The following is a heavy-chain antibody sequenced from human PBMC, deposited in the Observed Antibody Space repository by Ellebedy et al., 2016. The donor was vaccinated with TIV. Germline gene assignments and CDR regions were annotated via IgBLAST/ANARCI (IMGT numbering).Heavy chain of an antibody. J-gene: IGHJ4*02. Sequence: MPSETLSLTCGVSGGSASNTRYYWAWIRQPPGKGLEWIGSVYYSGSPYYNPSFKSRVTLSADTSKNQFSLNLRTVTAADTAVYYCARTDPWQPIDDWGQGILVSVSS. D-gene: IGHD2-21*02. CDR1: GGSASNTRYY. CDR2: VYYSGSP. V-gene: IGHV4-39*01. CDR3: ARTDPWQPIDD.